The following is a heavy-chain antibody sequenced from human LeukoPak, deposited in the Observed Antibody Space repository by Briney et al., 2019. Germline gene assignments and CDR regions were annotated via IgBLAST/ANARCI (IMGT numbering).Heavy chain of an antibody. CDR2: IIPIFGTA. J-gene: IGHJ6*03. Sequence: ASVKVSCKASGGTFSSYAISWVRQAPGQGLEWMGRIIPIFGTANYAQKFQGRVTITTDESTSTAYMELSSLRSEDTAVYYCARVLKGAMKTKGLYYMDVWGKGTTVTVSS. CDR3: ARVLKGAMKTKGLYYMDV. V-gene: IGHV1-69*05. D-gene: IGHD2-2*01. CDR1: GGTFSSYA.